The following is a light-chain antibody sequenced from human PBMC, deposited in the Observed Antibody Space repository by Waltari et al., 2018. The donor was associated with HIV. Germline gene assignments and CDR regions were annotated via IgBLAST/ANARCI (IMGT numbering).Light chain of an antibody. CDR1: SGSIASNY. Sequence: NFMLTQPHSVSESPGKTVTISCTRSSGSIASNYVQWYQQRPGSSPTTVSSEDNQRPAGVPDRFSGSIDSSSNSASLTISGLKTEDEADYYCQSYDSSNPVVFGGGTKLTVL. CDR2: EDN. J-gene: IGLJ2*01. CDR3: QSYDSSNPVV. V-gene: IGLV6-57*01.